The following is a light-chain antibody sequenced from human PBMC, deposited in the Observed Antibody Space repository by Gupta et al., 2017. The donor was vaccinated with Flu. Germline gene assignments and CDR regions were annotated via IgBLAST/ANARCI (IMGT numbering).Light chain of an antibody. CDR3: QQDDSFPFP. CDR2: WAS. CDR1: PSVLDSSNKMNY. V-gene: IGKV4-1*01. Sequence: DIVMTQSPDSLAVSLGERATINCKSSPSVLDSSNKMNYLAWYQQKLGQPPKLLISWASTRESGVPDRFSGRGSGTDFTLTISSRQAEDVAVYYCQQDDSFPFPFGGGTQVDIK. J-gene: IGKJ4*01.